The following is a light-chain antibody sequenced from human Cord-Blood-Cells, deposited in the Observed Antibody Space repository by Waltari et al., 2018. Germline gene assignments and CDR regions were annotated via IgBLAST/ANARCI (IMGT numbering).Light chain of an antibody. J-gene: IGLJ3*02. CDR1: STNIGAGYD. CDR2: GNS. CDR3: QSYDGSLSGSV. Sequence: QSVLTQPPSVSGAPGQRVTISCTGSSTNIGAGYDVHWYQQLPGPAPKLLIYGNSNRPSGVPDRFSAAKSGTSASLAIIGLQAEDEADYYCQSYDGSLSGSVFGGGTKLTVL. V-gene: IGLV1-40*01.